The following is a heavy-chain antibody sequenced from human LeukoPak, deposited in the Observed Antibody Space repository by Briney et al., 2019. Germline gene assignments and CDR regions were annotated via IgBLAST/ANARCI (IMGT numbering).Heavy chain of an antibody. CDR1: GFTFNNYA. V-gene: IGHV3-23*01. J-gene: IGHJ4*02. CDR3: SKGLRHSGYSLFDY. CDR2: LSGSGDTT. Sequence: GGSLRLSCEASGFTFNNYAMNWVGQTPGKGLEWVSTLSGSGDTTYYADSVKGRFTISRDNSKNTLYLQMYSLRAEDTAVYFCSKGLRHSGYSLFDYWGQGSLVTVSS. D-gene: IGHD3-22*01.